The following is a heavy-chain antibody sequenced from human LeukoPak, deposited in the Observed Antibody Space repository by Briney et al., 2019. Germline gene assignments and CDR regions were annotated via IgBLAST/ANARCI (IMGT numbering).Heavy chain of an antibody. V-gene: IGHV1-2*02. D-gene: IGHD3-16*01. CDR3: ARDGDYVWGSYPYPDYYFDY. Sequence: ASVKVSCKASGYTFTGYYMHWVRQAPGQGLEWMGWINPNSGGTNYAQKFQGRVTMTRATSISTAYMELSRLTSDDTAVYYCARDGDYVWGSYPYPDYYFDYWGQGTLVTVSS. CDR2: INPNSGGT. J-gene: IGHJ4*02. CDR1: GYTFTGYY.